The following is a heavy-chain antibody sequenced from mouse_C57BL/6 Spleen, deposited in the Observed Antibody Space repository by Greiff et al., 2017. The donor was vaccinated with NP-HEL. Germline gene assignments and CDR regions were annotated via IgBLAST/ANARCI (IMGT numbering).Heavy chain of an antibody. V-gene: IGHV5-6*01. J-gene: IGHJ2*01. D-gene: IGHD4-1*01. CDR2: ISSGGSYT. CDR3: ARHGANWDEGNFDY. Sequence: EVKLMESGGDLVKPGGSLKLSCAASGFTFSSYGMSWVRQTPDKRLEWVATISSGGSYTYYPDSVKGRFTISRDNAKNTLYLQMSSLKSEDTAMYYCARHGANWDEGNFDYWGQGTTLTVSS. CDR1: GFTFSSYG.